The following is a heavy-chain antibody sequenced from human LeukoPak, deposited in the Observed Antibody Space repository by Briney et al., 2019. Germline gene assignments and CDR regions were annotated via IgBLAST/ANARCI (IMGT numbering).Heavy chain of an antibody. V-gene: IGHV3-30-3*01. J-gene: IGHJ4*02. CDR3: ATYSSSWFSFYY. CDR1: GFTFSSHA. CDR2: ISYDGSNK. Sequence: PGRSLRLSCAASGFTFSSHAMHWVRQAPGKGLEWVAVISYDGSNKYYADSVKGRFTISRDNSKNTLNLQMNSLTAEDTAVYYCATYSSSWFSFYYWGQGTLVTVSS. D-gene: IGHD6-13*01.